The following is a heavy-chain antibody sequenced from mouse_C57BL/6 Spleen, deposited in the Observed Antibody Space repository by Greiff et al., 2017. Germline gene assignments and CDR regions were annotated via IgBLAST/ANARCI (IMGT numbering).Heavy chain of an antibody. Sequence: QVQLQQPGAELVRPGSSVKLSCKASGYTFTSSWMHWVKQRPIQGLEWIGNIDPSDSEPHYNQKFKDKATLTVDKSSSTAYMQLSSLTSEDSAVYYCARWGYSNYGGAMDYWGQGTSVTVSA. J-gene: IGHJ4*01. V-gene: IGHV1-52*01. D-gene: IGHD2-5*01. CDR1: GYTFTSSW. CDR3: ARWGYSNYGGAMDY. CDR2: IDPSDSEP.